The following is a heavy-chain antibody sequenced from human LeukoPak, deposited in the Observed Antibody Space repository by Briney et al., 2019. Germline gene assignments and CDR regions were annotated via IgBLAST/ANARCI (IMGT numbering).Heavy chain of an antibody. V-gene: IGHV3-33*01. D-gene: IGHD2-2*01. Sequence: PEGSLRHSCVASGFNFSNYGMHWVRQAPGKGLEWVGIIWYDGSKKYYGNSVRGRFTISRDNSKSTLYLQLDSLRAEDTALYFCARDSKRVRGPGGYWGQGNMVTVSS. CDR3: ARDSKRVRGPGGY. CDR1: GFNFSNYG. CDR2: IWYDGSKK. J-gene: IGHJ4*02.